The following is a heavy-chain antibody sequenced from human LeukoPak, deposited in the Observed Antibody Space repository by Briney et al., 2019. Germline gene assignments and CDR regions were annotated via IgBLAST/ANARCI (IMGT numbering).Heavy chain of an antibody. CDR3: ARDDYCSGGSCYPYI. CDR2: INHSGST. J-gene: IGHJ3*02. V-gene: IGHV4-34*01. Sequence: SETLSLTCAVYGGPFSGYYWSWIRQPPGKGLEWIGEINHSGSTNYNPSLKSRVTISVDTSKNQFSLKLSSVTAADTAAYYCARDDYCSGGSCYPYIWGQGTMVTVSS. D-gene: IGHD2-15*01. CDR1: GGPFSGYY.